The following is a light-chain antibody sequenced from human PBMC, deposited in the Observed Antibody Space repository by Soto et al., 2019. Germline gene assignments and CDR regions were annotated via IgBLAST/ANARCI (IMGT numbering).Light chain of an antibody. CDR2: DNN. J-gene: IGLJ1*01. Sequence: QSVLTQPPSVSAAPGQKVTISCSGSSSNIDNNYVSWYQQLPGTAPKLLIYDNNKRPLGIPDRFSGSKSGTSATLGITGLQTGDEADYYCGTWDSSLSTYVFGTETKLTVL. CDR3: GTWDSSLSTYV. V-gene: IGLV1-51*01. CDR1: SSNIDNNY.